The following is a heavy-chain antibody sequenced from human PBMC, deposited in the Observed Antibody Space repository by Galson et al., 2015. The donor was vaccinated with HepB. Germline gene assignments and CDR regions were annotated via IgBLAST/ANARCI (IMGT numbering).Heavy chain of an antibody. CDR3: ARAGRYSSGWYYYYYGMDV. Sequence: SLRLSCAASGFTFSSYAMHWVRQAPGKGLEWVAVISYDGSNKYYADSVKGRFTISRDNSKNTLYLQMNSLRAEDTAVYYCARAGRYSSGWYYYYYGMDVGFQGTTFTVSS. D-gene: IGHD6-19*01. J-gene: IGHJ6*02. CDR2: ISYDGSNK. V-gene: IGHV3-30-3*01. CDR1: GFTFSSYA.